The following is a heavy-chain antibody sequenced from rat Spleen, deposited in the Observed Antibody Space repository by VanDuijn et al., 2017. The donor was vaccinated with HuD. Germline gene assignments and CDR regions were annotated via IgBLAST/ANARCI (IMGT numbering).Heavy chain of an antibody. V-gene: IGHV5-20*01. CDR1: GFTFSDYY. CDR3: TTWDYYDNRFDY. CDR2: ISSEGRSS. J-gene: IGHJ2*01. Sequence: EVQLVESGGGLVQPGRSLKLSCAPSGFTFSDYYMAWVRQAPTKGLEWVATISSEGRSSYYRDSVKGRFTISRDNDKSTLHLQMDSLRSEDTATYYCTTWDYYDNRFDYWGQGVMVTVSS. D-gene: IGHD1-6*01.